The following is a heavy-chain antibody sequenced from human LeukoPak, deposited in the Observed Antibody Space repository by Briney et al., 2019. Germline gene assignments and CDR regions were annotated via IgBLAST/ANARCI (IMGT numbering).Heavy chain of an antibody. CDR3: ARDGAAADAYYFDY. CDR1: GFTFDDYG. Sequence: GGSLRLSCAASGFTFDDYGMSWVRQAPGKGLEWVSGINWNGGSTGYADSVKGRFTISRDNAKNSLYLQMNSLRAEDTALYYCARDGAAADAYYFDYWGQGTLVTVSS. CDR2: INWNGGST. V-gene: IGHV3-20*04. D-gene: IGHD6-13*01. J-gene: IGHJ4*02.